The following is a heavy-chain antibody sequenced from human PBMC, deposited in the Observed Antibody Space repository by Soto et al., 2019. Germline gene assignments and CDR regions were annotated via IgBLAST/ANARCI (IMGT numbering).Heavy chain of an antibody. CDR3: ARGGYYDKVWGKMNYYGLDV. J-gene: IGHJ6*02. CDR2: ISAYNDYT. V-gene: IGHV1-18*01. CDR1: GYTCIRYG. Sequence: VSLKFSCRGVGYTCIRYGITWVRQAPGQGLEWIGWISAYNDYTNYAQKLQGRVTMTTDTSTSTVYMELRSLRSDDTAVYYCARGGYYDKVWGKMNYYGLDVWGQGTTVTVSS. D-gene: IGHD3-16*01.